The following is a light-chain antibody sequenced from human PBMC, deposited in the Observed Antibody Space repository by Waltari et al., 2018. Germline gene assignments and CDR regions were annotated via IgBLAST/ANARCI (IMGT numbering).Light chain of an antibody. CDR3: CSDAGTSP. CDR2: DVT. CDR1: STNIGGYNY. J-gene: IGLJ1*01. V-gene: IGLV2-11*01. Sequence: QSALTQPRSVSGSPGQSVTISCTGASTNIGGYNYVSWYQQHPGKAPKLIIYDVTKRPSGVPDRFSGSKSGDTASLTISGLQAEDEADYYCCSDAGTSPFGTGTKVTVL.